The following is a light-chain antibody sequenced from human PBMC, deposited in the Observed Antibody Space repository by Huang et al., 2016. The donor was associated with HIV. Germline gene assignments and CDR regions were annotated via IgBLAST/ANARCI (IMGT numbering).Light chain of an antibody. CDR2: GAA. J-gene: IGKJ1*01. Sequence: DTVMTQSPATLSVSPGERATLSCRASQSVSRNLAWYQQKPGQAPRLLIYGAATRAPGIPARFSGSGSGTEFILTISSLQSEDFALYYCQQYNNWPPGRTFGQGTKVEIK. V-gene: IGKV3-15*01. CDR1: QSVSRN. CDR3: QQYNNWPPGRT.